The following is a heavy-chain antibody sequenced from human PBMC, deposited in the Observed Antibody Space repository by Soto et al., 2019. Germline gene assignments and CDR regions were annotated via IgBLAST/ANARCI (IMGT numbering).Heavy chain of an antibody. V-gene: IGHV4-59*01. D-gene: IGHD6-19*01. CDR2: IYYSGST. CDR1: GGSISIYY. J-gene: IGHJ3*02. CDR3: ERGGSSGSSSRGTRAFDI. Sequence: SETLSLTCTVSGGSISIYYWSWILRPPARRLEWIGYIYYSGSTNYTPSLKSRVTISVDRFKNQFSLKLSSVTAADTAVSYCERGGSSGSSSRGTRAFDIWGQGTMVTVSS.